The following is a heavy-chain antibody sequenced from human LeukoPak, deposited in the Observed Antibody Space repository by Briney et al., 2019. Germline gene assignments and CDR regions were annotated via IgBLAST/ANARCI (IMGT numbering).Heavy chain of an antibody. CDR1: GFTFSSYW. J-gene: IGHJ4*02. CDR2: IKQDGSEK. CDR3: ARDIVVVPAAPHYFDY. Sequence: GGSLRLSCAASGFTFSSYWMSWVRQAPGKGLEWVANIKQDGSEKYYVDSVKGRFTISRDNAENSLYLQMNNLRAEDTAVYYCARDIVVVPAAPHYFDYWGQGTLVTVSS. D-gene: IGHD2-2*01. V-gene: IGHV3-7*01.